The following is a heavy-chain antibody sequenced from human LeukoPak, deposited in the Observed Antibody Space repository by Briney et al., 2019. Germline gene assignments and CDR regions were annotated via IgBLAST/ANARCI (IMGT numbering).Heavy chain of an antibody. Sequence: GGSLRLSCAASGFTFSNYALTWVRQAPGKGLEWLSSISGSGGSTYYADSVEGRFTISRDNSKNTLYLQMNSLRAEDTAVYYCAKEVAAGAGTDNRGDDYWGQGTLVTVSS. CDR3: AKEVAAGAGTDNRGDDY. CDR1: GFTFSNYA. D-gene: IGHD6-19*01. CDR2: ISGSGGST. V-gene: IGHV3-23*01. J-gene: IGHJ4*02.